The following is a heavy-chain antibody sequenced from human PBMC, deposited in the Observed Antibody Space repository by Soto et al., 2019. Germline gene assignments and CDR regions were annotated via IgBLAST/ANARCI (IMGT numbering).Heavy chain of an antibody. Sequence: GGSLRLSCSASGFTFSSYAMHWVRQAPGKGLEYVSAISSNGGNTYYADSVKGRFTISRDNSKNTLYLQMSSLRAEDPAVYYCVKGGRQWLVQGDAFDILGQGTMVTVSS. V-gene: IGHV3-64D*06. CDR1: GFTFSSYA. CDR2: ISSNGGNT. CDR3: VKGGRQWLVQGDAFDI. D-gene: IGHD6-19*01. J-gene: IGHJ3*02.